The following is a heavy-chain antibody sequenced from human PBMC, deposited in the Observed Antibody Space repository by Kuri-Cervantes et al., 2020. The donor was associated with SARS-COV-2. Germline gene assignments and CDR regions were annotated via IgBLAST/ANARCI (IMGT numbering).Heavy chain of an antibody. V-gene: IGHV3-73*01. CDR2: IRSKANSYAT. D-gene: IGHD6-19*01. CDR1: GYTFTSYA. CDR3: ASGLRRSGWSAFDI. Sequence: KVSCKASGYTFTSYAMHWVRQASGKGLEWVGRIRSKANSYATAYAASVKGRFTISRDDSKNTAYLQMNSLRAEDTAVYYCASGLRRSGWSAFDIWGQGTMVTVS. J-gene: IGHJ3*02.